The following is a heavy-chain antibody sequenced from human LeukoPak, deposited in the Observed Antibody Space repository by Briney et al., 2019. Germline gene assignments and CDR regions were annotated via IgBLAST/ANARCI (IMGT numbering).Heavy chain of an antibody. J-gene: IGHJ4*02. D-gene: IGHD3-10*01. Sequence: GGSLRLSCAVSGFTFSDYYMSWIRQAPGKGLEWLSYISGSGEITYHAESVKGRFSISRDNAKNSLYLQMNSLRAEDTAVYYCASLLLWFGEREGDYWGQGTLVTVSS. V-gene: IGHV3-11*04. CDR2: ISGSGEIT. CDR3: ASLLLWFGEREGDY. CDR1: GFTFSDYY.